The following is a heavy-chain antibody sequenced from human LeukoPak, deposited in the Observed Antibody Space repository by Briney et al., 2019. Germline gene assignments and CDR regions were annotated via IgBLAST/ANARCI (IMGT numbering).Heavy chain of an antibody. J-gene: IGHJ4*02. D-gene: IGHD5-18*01. CDR1: GFTFDSYA. V-gene: IGHV3-30*14. CDR2: VSYDGRNN. Sequence: GRSLRLSCAASGFTFDSYAMHWVRQAPGKGLEWLAVVSYDGRNNYYGDSVKGRFTISRHNSKNTLYLQMNSLRAEDTAVYYCARAGSNGILTDYWGQGTLVTVSS. CDR3: ARAGSNGILTDY.